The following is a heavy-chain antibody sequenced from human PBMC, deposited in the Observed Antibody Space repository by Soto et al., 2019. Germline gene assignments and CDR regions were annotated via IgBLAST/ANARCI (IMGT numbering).Heavy chain of an antibody. CDR2: ISGSGGST. D-gene: IGHD6-19*01. CDR3: AKYSSGWYYPFDY. V-gene: IGHV3-23*01. Sequence: EVQLLESGGGLVQPGGSLRLSCAASGFTFSSYAMSWVRQAPGEGLEWGSAISGSGGSTYYEDSVKGRFTISRDNSKNTLYLQMNSLRAEDTAVSYCAKYSSGWYYPFDYWGQGTLVTVSS. J-gene: IGHJ4*02. CDR1: GFTFSSYA.